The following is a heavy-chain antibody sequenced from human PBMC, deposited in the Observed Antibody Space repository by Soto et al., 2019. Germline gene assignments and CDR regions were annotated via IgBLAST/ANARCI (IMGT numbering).Heavy chain of an antibody. V-gene: IGHV5-51*01. CDR1: GYSFTSYW. D-gene: IGHD3-9*01. CDR3: ARHVESYDILTGYYRHFDY. Sequence: GESLKISCKGSGYSFTSYWIGWVRQMPGKGLEWMGIIYPGDSDTRYSPSFQGQVTISADKSISTAYLQWSSLKASDTAMYYCARHVESYDILTGYYRHFDYWGQGTLVTVSS. J-gene: IGHJ4*02. CDR2: IYPGDSDT.